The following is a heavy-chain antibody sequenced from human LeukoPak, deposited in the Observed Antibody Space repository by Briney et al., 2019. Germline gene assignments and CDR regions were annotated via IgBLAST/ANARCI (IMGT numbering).Heavy chain of an antibody. CDR3: ARAYTLYYFDY. Sequence: RASETLSLTCSVYGGSFSGYYWRWIRQPPGKGLEWIGEINHSGNSNYNPSLKSRVTISVDTSKNQFSLSLNSVTAADTAVYYCARAYTLYYFDYWGQGTLVTVSS. CDR2: INHSGNS. V-gene: IGHV4-34*01. D-gene: IGHD2-8*01. CDR1: GGSFSGYY. J-gene: IGHJ4*02.